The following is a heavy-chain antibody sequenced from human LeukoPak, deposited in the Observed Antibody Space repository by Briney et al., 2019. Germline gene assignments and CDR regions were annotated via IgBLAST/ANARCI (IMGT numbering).Heavy chain of an antibody. J-gene: IGHJ4*02. CDR1: RGSISGYY. V-gene: IGHV4-59*01. Sequence: PSETLSLTCTVSRGSISGYYWSWIRQPPGKGLEWIGYTYYSGSPNYNPSLKSRVTISVDTSKNQFSLKLSSVTAADTAVYYCAGRLQLRVPAYELDYWGQGTLVTVSS. CDR3: AGRLQLRVPAYELDY. CDR2: TYYSGSP. D-gene: IGHD5-24*01.